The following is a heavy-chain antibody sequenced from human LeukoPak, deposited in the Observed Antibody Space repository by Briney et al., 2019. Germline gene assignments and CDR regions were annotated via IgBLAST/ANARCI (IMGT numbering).Heavy chain of an antibody. CDR2: ISGSGGST. D-gene: IGHD2-21*01. J-gene: IGHJ3*02. CDR3: AKALSMIVDAFDI. Sequence: GGSLRLSCAASGFTFSSYDMSWVRQAPGKGLEWVSAISGSGGSTYYADSVKGRFTISRDNSKNTLYLQMNSLRAEDTAVYYCAKALSMIVDAFDIWGQGTMVTVSS. CDR1: GFTFSSYD. V-gene: IGHV3-23*01.